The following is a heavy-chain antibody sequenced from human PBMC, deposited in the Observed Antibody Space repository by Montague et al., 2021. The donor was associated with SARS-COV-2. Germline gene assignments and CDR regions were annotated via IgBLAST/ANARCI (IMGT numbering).Heavy chain of an antibody. CDR2: IYYSGYT. CDR1: GDSISSSDYY. CDR3: ARRRVREDYFDF. Sequence: SETLSLTCTVSGDSISSSDYYWGWIRQPPGKGLEWLGIIYYSGYTYYNPSVKGRVTISIDASKNQFSLKLNSLTATDTAIYHCARRRVREDYFDFWGQGTLVTVSS. D-gene: IGHD2-2*01. J-gene: IGHJ4*02. V-gene: IGHV4-39*01.